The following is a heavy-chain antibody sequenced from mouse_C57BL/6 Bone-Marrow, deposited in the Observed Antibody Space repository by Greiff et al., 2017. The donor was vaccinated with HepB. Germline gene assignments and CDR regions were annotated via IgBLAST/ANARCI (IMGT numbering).Heavy chain of an antibody. CDR2: IYPGDGDT. J-gene: IGHJ4*01. V-gene: IGHV1-80*01. Sequence: QVQLKESGAELVKPGASVKISCKASGYAFSSYWMNWVKQRPGKGLEWIGQIYPGDGDTNYNGKFKGKATLTADKSSSTAYMQLSSLTSEDSAVYFCARGAGSGYYAMDYWGQGTSVTVSS. CDR1: GYAFSSYW. D-gene: IGHD3-2*02. CDR3: ARGAGSGYYAMDY.